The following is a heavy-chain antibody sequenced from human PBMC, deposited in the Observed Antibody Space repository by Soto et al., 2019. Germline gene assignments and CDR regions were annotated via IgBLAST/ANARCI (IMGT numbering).Heavy chain of an antibody. V-gene: IGHV3-9*01. D-gene: IGHD5-12*01. J-gene: IGHJ3*02. CDR1: GLTFDDYG. CDR2: ISWNNDNI. CDR3: ATSVGATIGNGFDI. Sequence: EVQLVESGGGLVQPGRSLRLSCESSGLTFDDYGMHWVRQAPGKGLEWISGISWNNDNIRYADSIKGRFTVSRDNAKNSLYLHMNSLRAEDTAFYFSATSVGATIGNGFDIWGQGTLVTVSS.